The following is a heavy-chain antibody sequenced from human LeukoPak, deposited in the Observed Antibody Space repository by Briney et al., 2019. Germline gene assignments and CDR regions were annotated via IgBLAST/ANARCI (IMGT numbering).Heavy chain of an antibody. V-gene: IGHV4-31*03. CDR2: IYYSGST. D-gene: IGHD3-16*01. CDR1: VGSISSGCYY. J-gene: IGHJ5*02. CDR3: ARGRYYDYVWGTNWFDP. Sequence: SETLSLTCTVSVGSISSGCYYWSWIRQDPGRGLEWIGYIYYSGSTYYNPSLKSRVTISVDTSKNQFSLKLSSVTAADTAVYYCARGRYYDYVWGTNWFDPWGQGTLVTVSS.